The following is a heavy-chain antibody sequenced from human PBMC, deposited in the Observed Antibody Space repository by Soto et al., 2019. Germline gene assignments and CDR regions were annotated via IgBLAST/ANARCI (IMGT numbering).Heavy chain of an antibody. J-gene: IGHJ6*02. V-gene: IGHV3-48*03. CDR3: ARARTYYDFCKDV. CDR2: ISRSSDYI. Sequence: EVQLVESGGGLVQPGGSLRLSCAASGFTFSSYEMNWVRQALGKGLEWVSYISRSSDYIYYADSVKGRFTISRDNSKNTLYLQMNSLRAEDTAVYYCARARTYYDFCKDVWGQGTTVTVSS. D-gene: IGHD3-3*01. CDR1: GFTFSSYE.